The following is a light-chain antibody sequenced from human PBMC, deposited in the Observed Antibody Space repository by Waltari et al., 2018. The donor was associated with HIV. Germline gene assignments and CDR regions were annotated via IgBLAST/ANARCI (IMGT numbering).Light chain of an antibody. Sequence: DIQLAQSPSSLSASIGDRIHITCQASQDISNYLNWYQHKPGKAPKLLIYDASNLQTGVPSRFSGSGSGTDFTFTITSLQPEDFATYYCQQFDHLPYTFGQGTRLEIK. V-gene: IGKV1-33*01. CDR3: QQFDHLPYT. J-gene: IGKJ2*01. CDR1: QDISNY. CDR2: DAS.